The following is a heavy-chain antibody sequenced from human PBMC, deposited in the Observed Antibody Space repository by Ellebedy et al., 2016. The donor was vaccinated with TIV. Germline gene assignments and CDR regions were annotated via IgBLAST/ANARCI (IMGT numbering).Heavy chain of an antibody. D-gene: IGHD1-26*01. J-gene: IGHJ4*02. CDR2: ISSTGYYI. Sequence: GESLKISCDASGFTFTSFWMNWVRQAPGKGLEWVSSISSTGYYIYYADSVKGRFTISIDDARHSLFLQMKSLRAEDTAVYYCARSGEHDSWGQGTLVTVSS. CDR3: ARSGEHDS. V-gene: IGHV3-21*01. CDR1: GFTFTSFW.